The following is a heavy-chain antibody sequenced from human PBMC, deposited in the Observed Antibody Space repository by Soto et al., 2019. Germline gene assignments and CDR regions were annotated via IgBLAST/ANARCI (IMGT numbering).Heavy chain of an antibody. CDR2: IYHSGST. D-gene: IGHD3-22*01. Sequence: SETLSLTCAVSGGSISSSNWWSWVRQPPGKGLEWIGEIYHSGSTNYNPSLKSRVTISVDESKNQFSLKLSSVTAADTAVYYCARARDYYDSSGYLYYFDYWGQGTLVTVSS. J-gene: IGHJ4*02. V-gene: IGHV4-4*02. CDR3: ARARDYYDSSGYLYYFDY. CDR1: GGSISSSNW.